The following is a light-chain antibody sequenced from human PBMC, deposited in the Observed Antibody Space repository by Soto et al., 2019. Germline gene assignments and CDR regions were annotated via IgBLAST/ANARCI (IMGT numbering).Light chain of an antibody. CDR3: QQYNGYGSWT. J-gene: IGKJ1*01. V-gene: IGKV1-5*03. CDR2: KPS. CDR1: QSISSW. Sequence: DIQMTQSPSTLSASVGDRVTITCRASQSISSWLAWYQQKPGKAPKLLIYKPSTFESVVPSRFSGSTSRYDFTLTISSLQPDDFATHHGQQYNGYGSWTFGQGTKVEIK.